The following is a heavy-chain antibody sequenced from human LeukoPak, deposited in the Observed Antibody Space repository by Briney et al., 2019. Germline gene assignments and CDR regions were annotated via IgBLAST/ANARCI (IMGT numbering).Heavy chain of an antibody. D-gene: IGHD1-26*01. J-gene: IGHJ4*02. CDR1: GGSISSGGYY. CDR2: IYHSGST. CDR3: ARGSYKVGANFDY. V-gene: IGHV4-30-2*01. Sequence: SETLSLTCTVSGGSISSGGYYWSWIRQPPGKGLEWFGYIYHSGSTYYNPSLKSRVTISVDRSKNQFSLKLSSVTAADTAVYYCARGSYKVGANFDYWGQGTLVTVSS.